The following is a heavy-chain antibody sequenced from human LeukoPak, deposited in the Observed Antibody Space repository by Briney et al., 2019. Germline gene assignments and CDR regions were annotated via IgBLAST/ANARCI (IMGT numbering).Heavy chain of an antibody. V-gene: IGHV1-2*02. Sequence: ASVKVSCKASGYTFTGYYMHWVRQAPGQGREGTGWINHNRGGKNYPQKFRGRVTMTRDTSISTAYMELSGLRSDGTAVYSCARGGIVVVLDSWGQGTMVTVCS. CDR2: INHNRGGK. D-gene: IGHD3-16*02. CDR1: GYTFTGYY. J-gene: IGHJ3*02. CDR3: ARGGIVVVLDS.